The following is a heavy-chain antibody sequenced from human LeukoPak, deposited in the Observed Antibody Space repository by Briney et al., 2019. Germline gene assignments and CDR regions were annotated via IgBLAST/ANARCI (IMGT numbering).Heavy chain of an antibody. V-gene: IGHV3-74*01. D-gene: IGHD3-3*01. Sequence: GGTLRLSCAASGFTFISYWMHRDLQAPGKGLLWVSRIISDGSSTTYADSVKGRFTISRDNAKNTVYLQMNSLRAEDTAVYYCARVGYDLDYWGQGTLVTVSS. J-gene: IGHJ4*02. CDR2: IISDGSST. CDR1: GFTFISYW. CDR3: ARVGYDLDY.